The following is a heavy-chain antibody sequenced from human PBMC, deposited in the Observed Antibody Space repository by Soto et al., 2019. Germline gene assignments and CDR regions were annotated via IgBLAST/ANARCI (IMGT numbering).Heavy chain of an antibody. V-gene: IGHV4-34*01. CDR3: ARGKHYYYGSGRYYFDY. J-gene: IGHJ4*02. CDR2: INHSGST. Sequence: PXVTLSLTCAVYGGSFSGYYWSWIRQPPGKGLEWIGEINHSGSTNYNPSLKSRVTISVDTSKNQFSLKLSSVTAADTAVYYCARGKHYYYGSGRYYFDYWGQGTLVTVSS. D-gene: IGHD3-10*01. CDR1: GGSFSGYY.